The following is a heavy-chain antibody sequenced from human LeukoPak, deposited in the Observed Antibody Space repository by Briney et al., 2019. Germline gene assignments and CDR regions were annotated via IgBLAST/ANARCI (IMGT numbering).Heavy chain of an antibody. CDR3: ARDFFPGYYYDNSNYLFYC. CDR2: MNPNSGNT. V-gene: IGHV1-8*03. CDR1: GYTFTSYD. D-gene: IGHD3-22*01. J-gene: IGHJ4*02. Sequence: ASVKVSCKASGYTFTSYDINWVRQATGQGLEWVGWMNPNSGNTGYAQKLQGRVTITRNTSISTAYRELRSLRSDDTAVYYCARDFFPGYYYDNSNYLFYCWGQGTLVTASS.